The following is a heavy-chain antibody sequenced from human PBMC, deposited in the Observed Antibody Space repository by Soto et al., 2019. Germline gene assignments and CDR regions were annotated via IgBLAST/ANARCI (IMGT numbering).Heavy chain of an antibody. Sequence: ASVKVSCKASGYTFTGYYMHWVRQAPGRGLEWMGWINPNSGGTNYAQKFQGWVTMTRDTSISTAYMELSRLRSDDTAVYYCARSEGLARGSFDYWGQGTRVTVSS. CDR2: INPNSGGT. J-gene: IGHJ4*02. CDR1: GYTFTGYY. V-gene: IGHV1-2*04. CDR3: ARSEGLARGSFDY. D-gene: IGHD6-19*01.